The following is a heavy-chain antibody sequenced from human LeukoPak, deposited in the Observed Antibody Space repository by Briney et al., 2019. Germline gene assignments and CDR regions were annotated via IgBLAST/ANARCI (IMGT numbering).Heavy chain of an antibody. D-gene: IGHD3-22*01. V-gene: IGHV3-23*01. CDR2: ISGSGGST. Sequence: PGGSLRLSCAPSAFTFSSYAMSWVRQAPGKGLEWVSAISGSGGSTYYADSVKGRFTISRDNSKNTLYLQMNSLRAEDTAVYYCAKTYYYDSSGYIFDYWGQGTLVTVSS. CDR3: AKTYYYDSSGYIFDY. CDR1: AFTFSSYA. J-gene: IGHJ4*02.